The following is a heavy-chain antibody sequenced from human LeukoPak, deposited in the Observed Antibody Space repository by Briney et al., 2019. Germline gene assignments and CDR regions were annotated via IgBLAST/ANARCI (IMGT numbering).Heavy chain of an antibody. Sequence: GGSLRLSCAASGFIFNNYWMNWVRQCPGKGLEWVASIKEDGREKLYVESLEGRLTIARDNAKESLHLQMRNLRVEDTAVYYCTRALGHSVLAFDVWGQGTVVIVS. J-gene: IGHJ3*01. CDR2: IKEDGREK. D-gene: IGHD3-16*01. V-gene: IGHV3-7*03. CDR1: GFIFNNYW. CDR3: TRALGHSVLAFDV.